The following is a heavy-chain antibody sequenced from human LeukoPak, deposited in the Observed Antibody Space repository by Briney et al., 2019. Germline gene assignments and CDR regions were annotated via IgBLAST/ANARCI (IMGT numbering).Heavy chain of an antibody. CDR1: GFTYEVYG. V-gene: IGHV3-20*04. D-gene: IGHD6-13*01. CDR2: INWSGGST. J-gene: IGHJ4*02. CDR3: ARASIAAAPFDY. Sequence: PGGSLRLSCAASGFTYEVYGMRWVREAPGRGVEWVSGINWSGGSTGYADSVKGRFTISRDNAKNSLYLQMNSLRAEDTALYYCARASIAAAPFDYWGQGTLVTVSS.